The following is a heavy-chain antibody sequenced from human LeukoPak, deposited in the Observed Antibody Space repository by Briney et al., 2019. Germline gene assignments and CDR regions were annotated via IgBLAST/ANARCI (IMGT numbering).Heavy chain of an antibody. Sequence: ASVKVSCKASGYTFTNYGISWVRQAPGQRLEWMGWISAYNGNTNYAQKLQDRVTMTTDTSTSTAYMELRSLGSDDTAVYYCARDDLGIGSRGGGDYWGQGTLVTVSS. J-gene: IGHJ4*02. CDR2: ISAYNGNT. D-gene: IGHD7-27*01. V-gene: IGHV1-18*01. CDR1: GYTFTNYG. CDR3: ARDDLGIGSRGGGDY.